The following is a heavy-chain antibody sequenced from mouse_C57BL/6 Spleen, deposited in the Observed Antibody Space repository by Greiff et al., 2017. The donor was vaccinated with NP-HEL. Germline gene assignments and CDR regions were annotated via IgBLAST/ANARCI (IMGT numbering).Heavy chain of an antibody. J-gene: IGHJ2*01. CDR2: IYPGSGST. Sequence: QVQLQQPGAELVKPGASVKMSCKASGYTFTSYWITWVKQRPGQGLEWIGDIYPGSGSTNYNEKFKSKATLTVDTSSSTAYMQLSSLTSEDSAVYYCARYYSNYEVYYFDYWGQGTTLTVSS. CDR1: GYTFTSYW. V-gene: IGHV1-55*01. CDR3: ARYYSNYEVYYFDY. D-gene: IGHD2-5*01.